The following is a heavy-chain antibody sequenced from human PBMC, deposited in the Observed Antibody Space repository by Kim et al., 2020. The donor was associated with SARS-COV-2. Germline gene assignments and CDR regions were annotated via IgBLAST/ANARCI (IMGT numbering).Heavy chain of an antibody. CDR1: GLSFSSST. Sequence: GGSLRLSCAASGLSFSSSTMKWVRQAPGKGLEWVSSIGTSASQTHYVESVKGRFTISRDNAKNSMYLLMNALTAEDTAVYYCTRSPYRLQYRGVLDLYSYGMDVWGRGTRVTVSS. V-gene: IGHV3-21*01. D-gene: IGHD2-2*02. CDR2: IGTSASQT. J-gene: IGHJ6*02. CDR3: TRSPYRLQYRGVLDLYSYGMDV.